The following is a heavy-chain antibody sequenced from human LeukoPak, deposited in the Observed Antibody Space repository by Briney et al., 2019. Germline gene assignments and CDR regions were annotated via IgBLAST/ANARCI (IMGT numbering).Heavy chain of an antibody. CDR1: GYTFTGYY. V-gene: IGHV1-2*02. J-gene: IGHJ4*02. Sequence: ASVKVSCKASGYTFTGYYMHWVRQAPAQGLEWMGWINPNSGGTNYAQKFQGRVTMTRDTSISTAYMELSRLRSDDTAVYYCARDQGYCSSTSCYSYWGQGTLVTVSS. CDR2: INPNSGGT. CDR3: ARDQGYCSSTSCYSY. D-gene: IGHD2-2*01.